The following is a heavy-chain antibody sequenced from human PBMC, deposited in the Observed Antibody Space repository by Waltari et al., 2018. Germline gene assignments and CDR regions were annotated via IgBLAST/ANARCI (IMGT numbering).Heavy chain of an antibody. CDR2: IYSGGRT. J-gene: IGHJ4*02. CDR3: ARASGILAAQSFDY. D-gene: IGHD6-6*01. V-gene: IGHV3-66*02. Sequence: EVQLVESGGGLVQPGGSLRLSCAASGFPVASNYMSWVRQAPGKGLEWVSIIYSGGRTYYADSVKGRFTISRDNSKNTLYLQMNSLRAEDTAVYYCARASGILAAQSFDYWGQGTLVTVSS. CDR1: GFPVASNY.